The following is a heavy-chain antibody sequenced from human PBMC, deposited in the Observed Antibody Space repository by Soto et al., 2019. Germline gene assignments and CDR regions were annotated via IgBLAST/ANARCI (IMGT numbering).Heavy chain of an antibody. CDR3: ARSWNDFGTYGAFDY. J-gene: IGHJ4*02. V-gene: IGHV5-51*01. CDR2: IYPADSDT. Sequence: PGESLKISCKISGYSFSNYWLAWVRQMPGKGLELMGLIYPADSDTGYSTSFQGQVTISADKSITTAYLHWSNLKASDTAMYYCARSWNDFGTYGAFDYWGQGTRVTVSS. CDR1: GYSFSNYW. D-gene: IGHD4-4*01.